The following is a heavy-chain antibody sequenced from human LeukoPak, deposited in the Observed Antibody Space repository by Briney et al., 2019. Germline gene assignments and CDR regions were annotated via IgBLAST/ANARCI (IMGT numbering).Heavy chain of an antibody. CDR2: ISYDGSNK. CDR1: GFTFSSYA. Sequence: GGSLRLSCAASGFTFSSYAMHWVRQAPGKGLEWVALISYDGSNKYYADSVKARFIISRDNSKNTLYLQMNSLRAEDTAVYYCARARPYYFDYWGQGTLVTVSS. J-gene: IGHJ4*02. V-gene: IGHV3-30*04. CDR3: ARARPYYFDY.